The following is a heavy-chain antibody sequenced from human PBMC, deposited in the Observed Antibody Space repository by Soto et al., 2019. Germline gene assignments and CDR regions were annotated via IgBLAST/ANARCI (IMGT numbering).Heavy chain of an antibody. CDR3: ARAGYYYDSSGT. CDR2: MIPIFGTA. D-gene: IGHD3-22*01. CDR1: GGTFSSYA. V-gene: IGHV1-69*01. J-gene: IGHJ5*02. Sequence: QVQLVQSGAEVKKPGSSLKVSCKASGGTFSSYAISWVRQAPGQGLEWMGGMIPIFGTANYAQKFQGSVTITSDEATSTAQQEPSSPIPGDAAGYYCARAGYYYDSSGTLGQGPLVTGS.